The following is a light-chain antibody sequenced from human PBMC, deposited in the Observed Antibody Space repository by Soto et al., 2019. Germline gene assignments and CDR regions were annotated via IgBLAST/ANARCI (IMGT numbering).Light chain of an antibody. CDR2: AAY. Sequence: DIPMTQSPSSLSASVGDRVTITCRASQRISSDLNWYQQKPGKAPKRLIYAAYSLQSGVPSRFSGSGSGTDFTLSISSLQPEDFATYYCQQSYITPYTFGQGTKLEIK. V-gene: IGKV1-39*01. CDR1: QRISSD. CDR3: QQSYITPYT. J-gene: IGKJ2*01.